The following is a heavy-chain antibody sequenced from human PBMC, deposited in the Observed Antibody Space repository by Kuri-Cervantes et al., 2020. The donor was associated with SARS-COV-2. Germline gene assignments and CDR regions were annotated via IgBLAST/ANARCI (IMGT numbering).Heavy chain of an antibody. Sequence: GGSLRLSCAASGFTFSSYTMNWVRQAPGKGLVWVSRINSDGSSTSYADSVKGRFTISRDNAKNTLYLQMNSLRAEDTAVYYCARVQSIYYGSKGGFDYWGQGTLVTVSS. CDR1: GFTFSSYT. V-gene: IGHV3-74*01. CDR3: ARVQSIYYGSKGGFDY. CDR2: INSDGSST. D-gene: IGHD3-10*01. J-gene: IGHJ4*02.